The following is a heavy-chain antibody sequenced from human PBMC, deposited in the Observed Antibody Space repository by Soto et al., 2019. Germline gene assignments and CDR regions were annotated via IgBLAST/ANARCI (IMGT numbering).Heavy chain of an antibody. D-gene: IGHD2-15*01. Sequence: GGSLRLSCAASGFTFSSYWMHWVRQAPGKGLVWVSPMSSGGSITTYADSVKGRFTISRDNSKNTLYLQMNSLRAEDTAVYYCAKDIGEYCSGGSCYSDGPDYWGQGTLVTVSS. J-gene: IGHJ4*02. CDR3: AKDIGEYCSGGSCYSDGPDY. CDR1: GFTFSSYW. CDR2: MSSGGSIT. V-gene: IGHV3-74*03.